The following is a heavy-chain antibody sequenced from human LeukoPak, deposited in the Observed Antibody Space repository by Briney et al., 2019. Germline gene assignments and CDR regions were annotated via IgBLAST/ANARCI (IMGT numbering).Heavy chain of an antibody. D-gene: IGHD2-2*01. J-gene: IGHJ5*02. CDR3: ARGGDIVVVDNWFDP. CDR2: IKKDGSEK. Sequence: GGSLRLSCAASGFTFSCYWMSWVRQAPGRGLEWVANIKKDGSEKYYVDSVKGRFTISRDNAKNSLYLQMDSLRAEDTAVYYCARGGDIVVVDNWFDPWGQGTLVTVSS. CDR1: GFTFSCYW. V-gene: IGHV3-7*01.